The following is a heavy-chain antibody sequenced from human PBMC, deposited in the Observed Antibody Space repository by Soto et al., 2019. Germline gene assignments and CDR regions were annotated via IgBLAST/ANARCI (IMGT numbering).Heavy chain of an antibody. CDR1: GFTFSRYA. Sequence: EVQLLQSGGGLVQPGGSLRLSCEGSGFTFSRYAMIWVRQTPGKGLEWVSGIGDRGTTTYYADSVKGRFTISRDNSGNTLFLQMNSLRAEDTAVYYCAKDRLGDYYYYGMDVWGQGTTVTVS. J-gene: IGHJ6*02. D-gene: IGHD4-17*01. V-gene: IGHV3-23*01. CDR2: IGDRGTTT. CDR3: AKDRLGDYYYYGMDV.